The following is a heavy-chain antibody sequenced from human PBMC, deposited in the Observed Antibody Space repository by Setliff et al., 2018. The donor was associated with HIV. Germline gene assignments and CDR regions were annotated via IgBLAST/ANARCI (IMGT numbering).Heavy chain of an antibody. D-gene: IGHD3-3*01. CDR2: IDSDGRYT. Sequence: GGSLRLSCAASGLTFSNYWMHWVRQAPGKGLEWVSRIDSDGRYTNYADSGRGRFTIARDKAKNTVYMQLTSLRAEDTAVYYCARDPEYNFWGGYLGLWGQGTLVTVSS. J-gene: IGHJ4*02. CDR3: ARDPEYNFWGGYLGL. CDR1: GLTFSNYW. V-gene: IGHV3-74*01.